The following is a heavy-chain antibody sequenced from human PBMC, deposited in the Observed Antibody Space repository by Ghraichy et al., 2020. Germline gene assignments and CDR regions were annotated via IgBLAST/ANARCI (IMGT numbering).Heavy chain of an antibody. V-gene: IGHV3-9*01. D-gene: IGHD6-6*01. Sequence: LSLTCAASGFTFDDYAMHWVRQAPGKGLEWVSGISWNSGNIGYADSVKGRFTISRDNAKNSLYLQMNSLRAEDTALYYCTKAPYSSSLPFIDYWGQGTRVTVSS. J-gene: IGHJ4*02. CDR3: TKAPYSSSLPFIDY. CDR2: ISWNSGNI. CDR1: GFTFDDYA.